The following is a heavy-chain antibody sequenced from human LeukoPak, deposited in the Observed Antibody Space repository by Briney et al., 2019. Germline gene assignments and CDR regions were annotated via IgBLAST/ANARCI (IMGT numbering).Heavy chain of an antibody. V-gene: IGHV1-8*01. J-gene: IGHJ5*02. CDR2: MNPNSGNT. D-gene: IGHD6-19*01. CDR3: ARDWWKVTSLAVAGSNWFDP. Sequence: ASVKVSCKASGYTFTSYDINWVRQATGQGLEWMGWMNPNSGNTGYAQKFQGRVTITADESTSTAYMELSSLRSEDTAVYYCARDWWKVTSLAVAGSNWFDPWGQGTLVTVSS. CDR1: GYTFTSYD.